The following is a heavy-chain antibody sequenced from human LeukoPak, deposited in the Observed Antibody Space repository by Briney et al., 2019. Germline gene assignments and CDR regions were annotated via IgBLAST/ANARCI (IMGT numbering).Heavy chain of an antibody. V-gene: IGHV3-23*01. CDR3: ARPSSDYGGSAFDY. CDR2: ITGSGGSK. Sequence: GGSLRLSCAASGFTFSNYGMNWVRQAPGKGLEWVSGITGSGGSKYYADSVKGRFTISRDNSKNTLYLQMNSLRAEDTALYYCARPSSDYGGSAFDYWGQGTLVTVSS. CDR1: GFTFSNYG. J-gene: IGHJ4*02. D-gene: IGHD4-23*01.